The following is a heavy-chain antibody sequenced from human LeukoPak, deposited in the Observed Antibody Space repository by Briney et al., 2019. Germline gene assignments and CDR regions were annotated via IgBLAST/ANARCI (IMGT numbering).Heavy chain of an antibody. D-gene: IGHD3-22*01. CDR2: IYYSGST. J-gene: IGHJ4*02. V-gene: IGHV4-59*01. CDR1: GGSISSYY. CDR3: ASGDYDSSGYAFWY. Sequence: SETLSLTCTVSGGSISSYYWSWIRQPPGKGLEWIGYIYYSGSTNYNPSLKSRVTISVDTSKNQFSLKLSSVTAADTAVYYRASGDYDSSGYAFWYWGQGTLVTVSS.